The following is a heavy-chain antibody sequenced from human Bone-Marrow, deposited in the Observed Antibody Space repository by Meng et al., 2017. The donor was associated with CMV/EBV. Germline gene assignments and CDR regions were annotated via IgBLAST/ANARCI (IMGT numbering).Heavy chain of an antibody. CDR2: ISSSSSTI. D-gene: IGHD6-6*01. J-gene: IGHJ3*02. CDR3: ARYSSSNAFDI. CDR1: GFTFSSYS. Sequence: GESLKISCAASGFTFSSYSMNWVRQAPGKGLEWVSYISSSSSTIYYADSVKGRFTISRDNAKNSLYLQMNSLRAEDTAVYYCARYSSSNAFDIWGQGTMGTVSS. V-gene: IGHV3-48*04.